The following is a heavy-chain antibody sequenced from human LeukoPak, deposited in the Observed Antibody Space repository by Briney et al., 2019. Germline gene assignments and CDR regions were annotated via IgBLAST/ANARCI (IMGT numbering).Heavy chain of an antibody. V-gene: IGHV3-23*01. CDR3: AKNRGRIVGAIYDY. D-gene: IGHD1-26*01. J-gene: IGHJ4*02. Sequence: GGSLRLSCAASGFTFSSYAMSWVRQPPGKGLEWVSAISGSGGSTYYADSVKGRFTISRDNSKNTLYLQMNSRRAEDTAVYYCAKNRGRIVGAIYDYWGQGTLVTVSS. CDR1: GFTFSSYA. CDR2: ISGSGGST.